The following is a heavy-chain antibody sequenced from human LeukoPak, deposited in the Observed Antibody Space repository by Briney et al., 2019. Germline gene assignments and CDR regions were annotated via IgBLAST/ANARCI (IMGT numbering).Heavy chain of an antibody. CDR3: ARYSSSWHYFDY. Sequence: PSETLSLTCTVSGGSISSYYWYWIRQPPGKGLECIGHIYYSGSTNYNPSLKSRVTISVDTSKNQFSLKLSSVTAADTAVYYCARYSSSWHYFDYWGQGTLVTVSS. D-gene: IGHD6-13*01. CDR1: GGSISSYY. CDR2: IYYSGST. J-gene: IGHJ4*02. V-gene: IGHV4-59*08.